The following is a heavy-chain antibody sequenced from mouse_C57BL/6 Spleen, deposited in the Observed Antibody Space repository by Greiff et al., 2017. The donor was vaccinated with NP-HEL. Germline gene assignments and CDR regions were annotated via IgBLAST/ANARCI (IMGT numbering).Heavy chain of an antibody. CDR3: ARDLLWSYAMDY. Sequence: EVMLVESEGGLVQPGSSMKLSCTASGFTFSDYYMAWVRQVPEKGLEWVANINYDGSSTYYLDSLKSRFIISRDNAKNILYLQMSSLKSEDTATYYCARDLLWSYAMDYWGQGTSVTVSS. CDR2: INYDGSST. V-gene: IGHV5-16*01. D-gene: IGHD2-1*01. CDR1: GFTFSDYY. J-gene: IGHJ4*01.